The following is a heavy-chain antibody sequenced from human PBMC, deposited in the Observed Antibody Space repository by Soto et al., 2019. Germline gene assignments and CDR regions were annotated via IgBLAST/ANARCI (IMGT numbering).Heavy chain of an antibody. V-gene: IGHV3-23*01. J-gene: IGHJ6*02. CDR2: ITETGGDT. Sequence: EVQLLESGGGLVQPGGSLRLSCAASGFTFGNFVMRWVRQTPGKGLEWFSTITETGGDTYYTDSVKGRFTISRDNSKNTLYLQMTSLRAEDTALYYCTRASSDRNHMEVWGPGTTVTVSS. CDR3: TRASSDRNHMEV. CDR1: GFTFGNFV.